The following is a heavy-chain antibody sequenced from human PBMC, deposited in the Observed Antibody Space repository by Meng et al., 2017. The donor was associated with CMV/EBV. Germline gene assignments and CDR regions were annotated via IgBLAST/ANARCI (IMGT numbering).Heavy chain of an antibody. CDR1: GFTFSSYA. V-gene: IGHV3-30-3*01. J-gene: IGHJ5*02. CDR2: ISYDGSNK. D-gene: IGHD1-26*01. Sequence: GQRVGVGGGWVQPGRSLNLSCAASGFTFSSYAMHWVRQAPGKGLEWVAVISYDGSNKYYADSVKGRFTISRDNSKNTLYLQMNSLRAEDTAVYYCARNSGSYYEYWFDPWGQGTLVTVSS. CDR3: ARNSGSYYEYWFDP.